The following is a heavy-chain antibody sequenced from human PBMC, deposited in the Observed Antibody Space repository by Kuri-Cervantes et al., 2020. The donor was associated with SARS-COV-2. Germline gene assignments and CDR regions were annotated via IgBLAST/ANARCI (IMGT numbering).Heavy chain of an antibody. V-gene: IGHV1-18*04. CDR1: GYTFTGYY. J-gene: IGHJ5*02. CDR2: ISAYNGNT. CDR3: ARGFNSAVAGTYWFDP. D-gene: IGHD6-19*01. Sequence: VSVKVSCKASGYTFTGYYMHWVRQAPGQGLEWMGWISAYNGNTNYAQKLQGRVTMTTDTSTSTAYMELSRLRSDDTAVYYCARGFNSAVAGTYWFDPWGQGTLVTVSS.